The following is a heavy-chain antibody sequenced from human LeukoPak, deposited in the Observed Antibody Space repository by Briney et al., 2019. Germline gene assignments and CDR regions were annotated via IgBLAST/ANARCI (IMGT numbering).Heavy chain of an antibody. CDR3: ARDLMITFGGVMFDY. Sequence: ASVKVSCKASGGTFSSYAISWVRQAPGQGLEWMGRIIPILGIANYAQKFQGRVTITADKSTSTAYMELSSLRSEDAAVYYCARDLMITFGGVMFDYWGQGTLVTVSS. V-gene: IGHV1-69*04. J-gene: IGHJ4*02. CDR2: IIPILGIA. CDR1: GGTFSSYA. D-gene: IGHD3-16*01.